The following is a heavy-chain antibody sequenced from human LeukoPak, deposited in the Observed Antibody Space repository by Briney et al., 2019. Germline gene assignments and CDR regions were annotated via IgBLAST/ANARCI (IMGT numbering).Heavy chain of an antibody. J-gene: IGHJ5*02. CDR1: GYTFTGYY. D-gene: IGHD6-13*01. V-gene: IGHV1-2*06. CDR3: ARVGTSSSWYNWFDP. CDR2: INPNSGGT. Sequence: GASVKVSCKASGYTFTGYYMHWVRQAPGQGLEWMGRINPNSGGTNYAQKFQGRVTMTRDTSISTAYMELSWLRSDDTAVYYCARVGTSSSWYNWFDPWGQGTLVTVSS.